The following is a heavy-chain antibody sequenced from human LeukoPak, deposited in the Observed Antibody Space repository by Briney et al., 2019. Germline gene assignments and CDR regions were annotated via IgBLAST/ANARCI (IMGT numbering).Heavy chain of an antibody. Sequence: GASVKVSCKASGYTFTSYGISWMPQAPGQGLEWMGWISAYNGNTNYAQKLQGRVTMTTDTSTSTAYMELRSLRSDDTAVYYCARDTSWAAAGTGVDYWGQGTLVTVSS. CDR2: ISAYNGNT. V-gene: IGHV1-18*01. CDR1: GYTFTSYG. J-gene: IGHJ4*02. CDR3: ARDTSWAAAGTGVDY. D-gene: IGHD6-13*01.